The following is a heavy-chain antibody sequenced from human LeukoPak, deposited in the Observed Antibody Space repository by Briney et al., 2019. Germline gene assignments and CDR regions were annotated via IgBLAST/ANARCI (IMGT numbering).Heavy chain of an antibody. CDR2: IYTSGST. J-gene: IGHJ5*02. CDR3: ARDLVVPAARSYWFDP. Sequence: ASETLSLTCTVSGGSISSYYWSWIRQPAGKGLEGFGRIYTSGSTNYNPSLKSRVTMSVDTSKNQFSLKLSSVTAADTAVYYCARDLVVPAARSYWFDPWGQGTLVTVSS. D-gene: IGHD2-2*01. V-gene: IGHV4-4*07. CDR1: GGSISSYY.